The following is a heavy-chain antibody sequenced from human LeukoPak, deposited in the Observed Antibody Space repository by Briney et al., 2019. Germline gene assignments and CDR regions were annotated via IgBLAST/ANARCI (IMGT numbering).Heavy chain of an antibody. CDR3: ARKSIVTAGRKPYDY. D-gene: IGHD6-13*01. Sequence: PSETLSLTCAVYGGSFSGYYWSWIRQPPGKGLEWIGEIDHSGRTNSNPSLKSRVTISVDMSKNPFSLRLSSVTAADTAVYYCARKSIVTAGRKPYDYWDQGTLVTVSP. J-gene: IGHJ4*02. V-gene: IGHV4-34*01. CDR2: IDHSGRT. CDR1: GGSFSGYY.